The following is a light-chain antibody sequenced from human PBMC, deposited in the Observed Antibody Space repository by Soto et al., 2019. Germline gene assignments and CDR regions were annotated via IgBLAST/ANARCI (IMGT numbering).Light chain of an antibody. Sequence: QSALTQPASVSGSPGQSITISCTGTSSDVGGYNYVSWYQQHPGKVPKLMIYEVSNRPSGVSNRFSGSKSGNTASLTISGLQAEDEADYYCSSYTSTRTVVFGGGTQLTVL. CDR1: SSDVGGYNY. J-gene: IGLJ2*01. V-gene: IGLV2-14*01. CDR2: EVS. CDR3: SSYTSTRTVV.